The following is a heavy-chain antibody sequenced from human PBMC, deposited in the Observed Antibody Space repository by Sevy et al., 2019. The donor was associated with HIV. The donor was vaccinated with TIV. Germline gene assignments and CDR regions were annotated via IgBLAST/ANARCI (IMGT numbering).Heavy chain of an antibody. CDR3: ARDLPPSATTVAHFDY. V-gene: IGHV3-48*03. J-gene: IGHJ4*02. CDR1: GFIFSSYE. D-gene: IGHD4-17*01. Sequence: GGSLRLSCAASGFIFSSYEMSWVRQAPGKGLEWVSHISQSGGTTYYSNPGKGRFTISRDNAKNSLYRQMNRLRAEDTAIYYCARDLPPSATTVAHFDYRGQGTLVTVSS. CDR2: ISQSGGTT.